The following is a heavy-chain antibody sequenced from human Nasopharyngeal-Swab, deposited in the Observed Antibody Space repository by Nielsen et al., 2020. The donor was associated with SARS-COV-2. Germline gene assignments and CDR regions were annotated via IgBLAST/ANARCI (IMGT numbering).Heavy chain of an antibody. D-gene: IGHD5/OR15-5a*01. CDR1: GYTFTGYP. V-gene: IGHV7-4-1*02. CDR2: INTDTGKP. Sequence: ASVKVSCKASGYTFTGYPMNWVRLAPGQGFEWMGWINTDTGKPTYAQGFTGRFVFSSDTSVSTVYLQISSLKAEDTAVYYCAREVSVWGQGTLVTVSS. J-gene: IGHJ4*02. CDR3: AREVSV.